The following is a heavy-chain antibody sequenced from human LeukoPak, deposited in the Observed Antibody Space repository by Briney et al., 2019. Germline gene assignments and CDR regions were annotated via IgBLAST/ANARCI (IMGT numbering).Heavy chain of an antibody. CDR2: VASDGNFR. D-gene: IGHD1-1*01. CDR3: ANLPYNWNTHFDDY. Sequence: PGGSLRLSCAASGFTFSYYGMHWVRQAPGKGLEWVAYVASDGNFRDYVDSVKGRFTVSRDSSKDTLYLQMDSLRTEDTGVYYCANLPYNWNTHFDDYWGHETLVTVSS. V-gene: IGHV3-30*02. CDR1: GFTFSYYG. J-gene: IGHJ4*01.